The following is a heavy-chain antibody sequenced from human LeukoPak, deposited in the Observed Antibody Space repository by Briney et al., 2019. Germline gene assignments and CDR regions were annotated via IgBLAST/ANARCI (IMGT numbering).Heavy chain of an antibody. V-gene: IGHV3-33*01. CDR1: GFTFSSYG. Sequence: GGSLRLSCAASGFTFSSYGMHWVRQAPGKGLEWVAVIWYDGSNKYYADSVKGRFTISRDNSKNTLYLQMNSLRAEDTAVYYCARDDRGTYFDYWGQGTLVTVSS. CDR3: ARDDRGTYFDY. CDR2: IWYDGSNK. J-gene: IGHJ4*02. D-gene: IGHD6-25*01.